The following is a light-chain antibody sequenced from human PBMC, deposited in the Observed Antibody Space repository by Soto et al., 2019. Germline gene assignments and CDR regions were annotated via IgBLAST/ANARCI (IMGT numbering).Light chain of an antibody. J-gene: IGKJ5*01. Sequence: QATLALCPGERPTLTSWASQSISHFLAWYQQRPGQAPRLLIYDASNRATGIPTRFSGSGSETDFTLTSSSLGPEDFTVYNWRRRCTGPAMVLGLGTRLEIK. CDR3: RRRCTGPAMV. V-gene: IGKV3-11*01. CDR1: QSISHF. CDR2: DAS.